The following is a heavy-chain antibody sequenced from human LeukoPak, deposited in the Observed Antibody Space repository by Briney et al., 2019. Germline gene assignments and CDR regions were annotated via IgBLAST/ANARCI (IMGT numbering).Heavy chain of an antibody. J-gene: IGHJ4*02. Sequence: SETLALICTVSGGSVSSGSYYWSWNRQPPGKGLEWIGYIYYSGSPNYNPSLKSRVTISVDTSKNQFSLKLSSVTAADTAVYYCARARRRVIETEWGQGTLVTVSS. V-gene: IGHV4-61*01. CDR3: ARARRRVIETE. CDR1: GGSVSSGSYY. CDR2: IYYSGSP. D-gene: IGHD3-16*02.